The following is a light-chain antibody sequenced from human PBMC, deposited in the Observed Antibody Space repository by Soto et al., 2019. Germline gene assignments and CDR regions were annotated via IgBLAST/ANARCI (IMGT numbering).Light chain of an antibody. CDR2: DAS. V-gene: IGKV1-5*01. CDR1: QSISSW. CDR3: QQYSSYPKT. Sequence: DIQMTQSPSALPASVGDRVTITCRASQSISSWLAWYQQKPGKAPKLLIYDASTLESGVPSRFSGGGSGAEFTLTIRSLQPDDVATYYCQQYSSYPKTFGQGTKVDIK. J-gene: IGKJ1*01.